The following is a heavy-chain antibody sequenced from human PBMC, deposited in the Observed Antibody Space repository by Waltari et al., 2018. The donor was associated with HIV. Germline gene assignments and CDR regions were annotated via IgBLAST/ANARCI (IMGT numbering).Heavy chain of an antibody. V-gene: IGHV4-34*02. J-gene: IGHJ2*01. CDR3: ARGRAVTATGAKYVDL. D-gene: IGHD2-21*02. Sequence: QVQLQQWGAGLLKPSETLSPTCAVYGGSFSGYFCTWLRQSPGKGLEWIGEINHGGSTNCNPSLKSRVTLSIEASKNQFSLNLTSVTAADTAVYYCARGRAVTATGAKYVDLWGRGNLVMVSS. CDR2: INHGGST. CDR1: GGSFSGYF.